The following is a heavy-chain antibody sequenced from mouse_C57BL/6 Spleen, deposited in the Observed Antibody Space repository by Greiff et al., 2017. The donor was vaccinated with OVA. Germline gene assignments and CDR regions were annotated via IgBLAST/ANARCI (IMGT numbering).Heavy chain of an antibody. CDR1: GYTFTDYN. D-gene: IGHD4-1*01. V-gene: IGHV1-22*01. Sequence: EVKLQQSGPELVKPGASVKMSCKASGYTFTDYNMHWVKQSHGKSLEWIGYINPNNGGTSYNQKFKGKATLTVNKSSSTAYMELRSLTSEDSAVYYCEAGKLGPGAWFAYWGQGTLVTVSA. J-gene: IGHJ3*01. CDR3: EAGKLGPGAWFAY. CDR2: INPNNGGT.